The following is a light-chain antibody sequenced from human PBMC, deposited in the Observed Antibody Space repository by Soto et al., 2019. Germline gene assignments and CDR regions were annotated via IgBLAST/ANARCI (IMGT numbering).Light chain of an antibody. J-gene: IGLJ3*02. V-gene: IGLV2-11*01. CDR2: DVS. CDR1: SSDLGY. Sequence: QSALTQPRSVSGSPGQSVTISCTAASSDLGYVSWYRQHPGEAPKLMIYDVSERPSGVPDRFSGFKSGTSASLAITGLQAEDEADYHCQSYDRSLSAWVFGGGTKLTVL. CDR3: QSYDRSLSAWV.